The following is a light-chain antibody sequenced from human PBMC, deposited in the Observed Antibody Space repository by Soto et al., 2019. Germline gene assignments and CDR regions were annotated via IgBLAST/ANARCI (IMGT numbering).Light chain of an antibody. Sequence: EIVMTQSPATLSVSPGERAALSCRASQSVSSKLAWSRQRPGQAPRLVIYDTSTRATGVPARFSGSGSGTEFTLTISSLQSEDFGVYYCQQYNDWFSITFGQGTRLEIK. CDR2: DTS. V-gene: IGKV3-15*01. CDR3: QQYNDWFSIT. CDR1: QSVSSK. J-gene: IGKJ5*01.